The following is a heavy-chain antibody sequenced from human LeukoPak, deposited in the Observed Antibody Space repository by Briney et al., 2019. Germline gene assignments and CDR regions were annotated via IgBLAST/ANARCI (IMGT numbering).Heavy chain of an antibody. D-gene: IGHD3-3*01. CDR3: ARDLGIFGDFDY. CDR2: IRYDGSNE. Sequence: PGGSPRLSCTTYGFSFSNFGMHWVRQAPHKGLEWLAFIRYDGSNEYSADSVKGRFTISRDNSRNTLFLQMDSLRSEDTAVYYCARDLGIFGDFDYWGQGTLVIVSS. J-gene: IGHJ4*02. CDR1: GFSFSNFG. V-gene: IGHV3-30*02.